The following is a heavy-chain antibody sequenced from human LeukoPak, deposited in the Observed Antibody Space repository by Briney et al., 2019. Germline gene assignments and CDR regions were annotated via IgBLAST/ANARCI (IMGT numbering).Heavy chain of an antibody. CDR2: IYYSGST. CDR1: GGSISSSSYY. V-gene: IGHV4-39*01. D-gene: IGHD6-13*01. CDR3: ARLSSSWTKYYFDY. J-gene: IGHJ4*02. Sequence: PSETLSLTCTVSGGSISSSSYYWGWNRQPPGKGLEWIGSIYYSGSTYYNPSLKSRVTISVDTSKNQFSLKLSSVTAADTAVYYCARLSSSWTKYYFDYWGQGTLVTVSS.